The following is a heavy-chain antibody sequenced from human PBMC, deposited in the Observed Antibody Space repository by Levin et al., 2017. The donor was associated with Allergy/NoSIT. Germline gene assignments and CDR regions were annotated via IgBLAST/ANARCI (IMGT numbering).Heavy chain of an antibody. CDR1: GYSFTSYW. J-gene: IGHJ4*02. V-gene: IGHV5-10-1*01. Sequence: GESLKISCKGSGYSFTSYWISWVRQMPGKGLEWMGRIDPSDSYTNYSPSFQGHVTISADKSISTAYLQWSSLKASDTAMYYCAKITPGYSSSWGQGTLVTVSS. CDR3: AKITPGYSSS. CDR2: IDPSDSYT. D-gene: IGHD6-13*01.